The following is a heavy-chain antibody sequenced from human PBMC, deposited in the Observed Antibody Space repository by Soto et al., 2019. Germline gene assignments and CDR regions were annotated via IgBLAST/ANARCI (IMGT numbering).Heavy chain of an antibody. Sequence: GESLKISCKGSGYSFTSYWIGWVRQMPGKGLEWMGIIYPGDSDTRYSPSFQGQVTISRDNSKNTLYLQMNSLRAEDTAVYYCVPPSYSSGWYDFDYWGQGTLVTVSS. CDR2: IYPGDSDT. CDR3: VPPSYSSGWYDFDY. J-gene: IGHJ4*02. V-gene: IGHV5-51*01. CDR1: GYSFTSYW. D-gene: IGHD6-19*01.